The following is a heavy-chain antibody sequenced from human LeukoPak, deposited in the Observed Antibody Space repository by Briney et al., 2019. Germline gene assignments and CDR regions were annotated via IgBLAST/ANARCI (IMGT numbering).Heavy chain of an antibody. CDR2: ISGSGGST. Sequence: QPGGSLRLSCAASGFTFSSYAMSWVRQAPGKGLEWVSAISGSGGSTYYADSVKGRFTISRDNSKNTLYLQMNSLRAEDTAVYYCARTLFYYDSSGFDYWGQGTLVTVSS. D-gene: IGHD3-22*01. CDR1: GFTFSSYA. CDR3: ARTLFYYDSSGFDY. V-gene: IGHV3-23*01. J-gene: IGHJ4*02.